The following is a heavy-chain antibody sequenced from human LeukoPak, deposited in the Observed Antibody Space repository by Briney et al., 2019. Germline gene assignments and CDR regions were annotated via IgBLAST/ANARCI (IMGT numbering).Heavy chain of an antibody. J-gene: IGHJ4*02. CDR3: ARAHYDFWSGPVVHYFDY. CDR2: IYYSGKT. Sequence: PSETLALTCTVSGASINNSSYYWGWIRQPPGKGLEWTGSIYYSGKTYYNPSLKSRVTISVDTSKNQFSLKLSSVTAADTAVYYCARAHYDFWSGPVVHYFDYWGQGTLVTVSS. CDR1: GASINNSSYY. V-gene: IGHV4-39*07. D-gene: IGHD3-3*01.